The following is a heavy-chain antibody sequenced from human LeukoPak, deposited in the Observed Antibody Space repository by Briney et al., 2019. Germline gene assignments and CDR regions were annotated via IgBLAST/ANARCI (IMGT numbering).Heavy chain of an antibody. CDR1: GGSFSGNN. J-gene: IGHJ5*01. V-gene: IGHV4-34*01. Sequence: SETLSLTCAVYGGSFSGNNWNWIRQPPGKGLEWIGEINHSGATKYNPSLKSRLTISVDPSKNQFSLKLKSVTAADTAVYYCARGSPKHDSWGQGTLVTVSS. CDR2: INHSGAT. CDR3: ARGSPKHDS.